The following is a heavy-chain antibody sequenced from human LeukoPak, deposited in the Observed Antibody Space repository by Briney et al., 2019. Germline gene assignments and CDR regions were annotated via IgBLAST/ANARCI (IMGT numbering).Heavy chain of an antibody. J-gene: IGHJ4*02. CDR2: IIPLFVTP. V-gene: IGHV1-69*13. CDR3: AREWNYENIASFYYY. D-gene: IGHD2/OR15-2a*01. Sequence: GASVKVSCKASGGTCSRYGISWVRQAPGQGLEWMGGIIPLFVTPKYTQKFQGRVTITADESTSTAYMELSSLRFEDTAVYYCAREWNYENIASFYYYWGQGTLVTVSS. CDR1: GGTCSRYG.